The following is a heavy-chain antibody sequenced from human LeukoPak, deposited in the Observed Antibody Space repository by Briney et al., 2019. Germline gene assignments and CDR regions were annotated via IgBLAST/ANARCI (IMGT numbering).Heavy chain of an antibody. V-gene: IGHV4-34*01. CDR3: ARDGGSNNYWFDP. CDR2: IGHSGTT. J-gene: IGHJ5*02. Sequence: PSETLSLTCAFYGGSFSPYYWIWIRQPPGEGLEWIGEIGHSGTTNYNPSLKSRVTISLDTSKNQFSPKLSSVTAADTAVYYCARDGGSNNYWFDPWGQGTLVTVSS. CDR1: GGSFSPYY. D-gene: IGHD4-23*01.